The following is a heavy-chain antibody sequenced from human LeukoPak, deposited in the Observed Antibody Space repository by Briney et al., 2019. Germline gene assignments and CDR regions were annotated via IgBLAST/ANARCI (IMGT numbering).Heavy chain of an antibody. CDR1: GFTFSTYS. V-gene: IGHV3-21*04. D-gene: IGHD4-23*01. J-gene: IGHJ4*01. CDR3: STGPRSLPY. CDR2: ISSSSSYI. Sequence: GGSLRLSCAASGFTFSTYSMNWVRQAPGKGLEWVSFISSSSSYIYYADSVRGRFTISRDNAKNSLYLQMNSLRPEDTALYYCSTGPRSLPYWGPGTLVTVSS.